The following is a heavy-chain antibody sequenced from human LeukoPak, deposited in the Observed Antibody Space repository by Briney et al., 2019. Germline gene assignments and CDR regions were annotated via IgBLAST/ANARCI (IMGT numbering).Heavy chain of an antibody. Sequence: SETLSLTCTVSGGSISSYYWNWIRQSPGEGLEWIGYIYYSGSTHYNPSLKSRVTISIDTSKNQFSLKLTSVTAADTAVYYCARRYSSWSSFDYWGQGTLVTVSS. CDR2: IYYSGST. CDR1: GGSISSYY. V-gene: IGHV4-59*01. D-gene: IGHD6-13*01. J-gene: IGHJ4*02. CDR3: ARRYSSWSSFDY.